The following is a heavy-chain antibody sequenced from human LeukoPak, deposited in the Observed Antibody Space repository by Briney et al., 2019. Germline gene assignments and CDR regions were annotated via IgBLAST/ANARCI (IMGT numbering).Heavy chain of an antibody. CDR3: ARGRRYYYDSSGYHDY. D-gene: IGHD3-22*01. Sequence: SETLPLTCAVYGGSFSGYYWSWIRQPPGKGLEWIGEINHSGSTNYNPSLKSRVTISVDTSKNQFSLKLSSVTAADTAVYYCARGRRYYYDSSGYHDYWGQGTLVTVSS. V-gene: IGHV4-34*01. CDR2: INHSGST. CDR1: GGSFSGYY. J-gene: IGHJ4*02.